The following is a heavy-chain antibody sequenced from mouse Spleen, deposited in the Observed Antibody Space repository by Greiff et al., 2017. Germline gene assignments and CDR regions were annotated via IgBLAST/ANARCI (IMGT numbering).Heavy chain of an antibody. CDR3: ARQRRNGYYLDY. Sequence: EVNVVESGGGLVQPGGSRKLSCAASGFTFSSFGMHWVRQAPEKGLEWVAYISSGSSTIYYADTVKGRFTISRDNPKNTLFLQMTSLRSEDTAMYYCARQRRNGYYLDYWGQGTTLTVSS. J-gene: IGHJ2*01. CDR1: GFTFSSFG. V-gene: IGHV5-17*02. CDR2: ISSGSSTI. D-gene: IGHD2-2*01.